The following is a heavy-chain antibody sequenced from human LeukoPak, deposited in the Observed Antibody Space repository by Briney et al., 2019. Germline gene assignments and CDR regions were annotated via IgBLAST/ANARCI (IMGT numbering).Heavy chain of an antibody. CDR3: AKSAMSDSSGYYFDS. J-gene: IGHJ4*02. V-gene: IGHV3-23*01. D-gene: IGHD3-22*01. CDR1: GFTSGIYA. CDR2: INDSGGST. Sequence: GGSLRLSCAASGFTSGIYAMSWVRHAPGKRLEWVSTINDSGGSTYYADSVKGRFTISRDNSYNTLYLQMNSLRAEDTAVYYCAKSAMSDSSGYYFDSWGQGALVTVSS.